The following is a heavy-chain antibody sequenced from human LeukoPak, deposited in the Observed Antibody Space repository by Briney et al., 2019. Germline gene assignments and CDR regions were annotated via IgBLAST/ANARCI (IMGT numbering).Heavy chain of an antibody. J-gene: IGHJ4*02. V-gene: IGHV3-48*03. D-gene: IGHD4-17*01. CDR2: ISSSGSTI. Sequence: GGSLRLSCAASGFTFSSYEMNWVRQAPGKGLEWVSYISSSGSTIYYADSVKGRFTISRDNAKNSLYLQMNSLRAEDTAVYYCAIPPAGTVTTADYWGQGTLVTVSS. CDR1: GFTFSSYE. CDR3: AIPPAGTVTTADY.